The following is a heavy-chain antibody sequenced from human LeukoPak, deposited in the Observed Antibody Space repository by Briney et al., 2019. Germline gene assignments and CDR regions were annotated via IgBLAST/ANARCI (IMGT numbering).Heavy chain of an antibody. V-gene: IGHV1-58*02. J-gene: IGHJ6*02. CDR2: IVVGSGNT. CDR3: AADLNGVDTAMVHYYYYGMDV. Sequence: SVKVSCKASGFTFTSSAMQWVRQARGQRLEWIGWIVVGSGNTNYAQKFQERATITRDMSTSTAYMELSSLRSEDTAVYYCAADLNGVDTAMVHYYYYGMDVWGQGTTVTVSS. D-gene: IGHD5-18*01. CDR1: GFTFTSSA.